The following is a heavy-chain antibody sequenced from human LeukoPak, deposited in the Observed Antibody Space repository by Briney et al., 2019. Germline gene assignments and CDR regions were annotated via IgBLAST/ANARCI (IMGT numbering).Heavy chain of an antibody. CDR1: GFTFSSYS. J-gene: IGHJ4*02. D-gene: IGHD1-26*01. V-gene: IGHV3-48*01. CDR2: ITSSSSTI. CDR3: ANAYSGSYSRFDY. Sequence: GGSLRLSCAASGFTFSSYSMNWVRQAPGKGLEWVSYITSSSSTIYYADSVKGRFTISRDNSKNTLYLQMNSLRAEDTAVYYCANAYSGSYSRFDYWGQGTLVAVSS.